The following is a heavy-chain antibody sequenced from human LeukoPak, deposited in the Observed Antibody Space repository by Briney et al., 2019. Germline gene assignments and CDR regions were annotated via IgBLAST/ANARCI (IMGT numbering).Heavy chain of an antibody. V-gene: IGHV4-34*01. J-gene: IGHJ4*02. Sequence: PSETLSLTCAVYGGSFSGYYWSWIRQPPGKGLEWIGEINHSGSTNYNLSLKSRVTISVDTSKNQFSLKLSSVTAADTAVYYCARGRDWAYDYWGQGTLVTVSS. CDR3: ARGRDWAYDY. D-gene: IGHD3/OR15-3a*01. CDR2: INHSGST. CDR1: GGSFSGYY.